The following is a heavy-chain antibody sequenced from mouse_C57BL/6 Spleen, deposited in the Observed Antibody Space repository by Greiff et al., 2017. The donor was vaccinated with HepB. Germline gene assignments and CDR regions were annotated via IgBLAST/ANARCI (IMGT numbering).Heavy chain of an antibody. CDR2: IYPGDGDT. D-gene: IGHD2-5*01. V-gene: IGHV1-82*01. CDR1: GYAFSSSW. J-gene: IGHJ1*03. Sequence: VQLMESGPELVKPGASVKISCKASGYAFSSSWMNWVKQRPGKGLEWIGRIYPGDGDTNYNGKFKGKATLTADKSSSTAYMQLSSLTSEDSAVYFCANAYYSNYGWYFDVWGTGTTVTVSS. CDR3: ANAYYSNYGWYFDV.